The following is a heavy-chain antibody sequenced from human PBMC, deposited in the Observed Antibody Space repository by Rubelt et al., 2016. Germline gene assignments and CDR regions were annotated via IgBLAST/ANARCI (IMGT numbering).Heavy chain of an antibody. V-gene: IGHV3-30*04. Sequence: QVQLVESGGGVVQPGRSLRLSCAASGFTFSRYAIHWVRQAPGKGLEWVALISYDGSNKYYADSVKGRFTISRDKSKNTLYLQMNSLRAEETAVYYWARWTQWLEVYYFDYWGQGTLVTVSS. CDR2: ISYDGSNK. CDR3: ARWTQWLEVYYFDY. D-gene: IGHD6-19*01. CDR1: GFTFSRYA. J-gene: IGHJ4*02.